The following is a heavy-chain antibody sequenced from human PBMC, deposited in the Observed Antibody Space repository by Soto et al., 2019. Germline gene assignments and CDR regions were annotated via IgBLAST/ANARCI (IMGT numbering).Heavy chain of an antibody. CDR2: INPNRGGT. V-gene: IGHV1-2*04. CDR1: GYTFTGYY. CDR3: ASPSSSSLWGMDV. J-gene: IGHJ6*02. Sequence: QVQLVQSGAEVKKPGASVKVSCKASGYTFTGYYMHWVRQAPGQGLEWMGWINPNRGGTNYAQKFQGWVTMTRDTSISTAYMELSRLRSDDTAVYYCASPSSSSLWGMDVWGQGTTVTVSS. D-gene: IGHD6-6*01.